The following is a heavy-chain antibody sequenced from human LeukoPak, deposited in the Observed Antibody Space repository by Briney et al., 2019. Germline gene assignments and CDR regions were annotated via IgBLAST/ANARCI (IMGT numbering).Heavy chain of an antibody. CDR2: IYTSGST. V-gene: IGHV4-4*09. CDR1: GGAISRYY. Sequence: SETLSLTCSVSGGAISRYYWSWIRQPPGEGLEWIGYIYTSGSTNHNPSLNSRVTISLDTSKSQFSLKLSSVTAADTAVYYCARHQGGSWGTYLDVCRKGTTVTVSS. D-gene: IGHD6-13*01. J-gene: IGHJ6*03. CDR3: ARHQGGSWGTYLDV.